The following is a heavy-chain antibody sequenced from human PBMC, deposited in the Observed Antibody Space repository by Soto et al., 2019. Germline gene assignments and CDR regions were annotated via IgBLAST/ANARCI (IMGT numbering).Heavy chain of an antibody. V-gene: IGHV1-18*01. CDR1: GYTFTSYG. CDR2: ISAYNGNT. J-gene: IGHJ5*02. D-gene: IGHD3-9*01. Sequence: ASVKVSCKASGYTFTSYGISWVRQAPGQGLEWMGWISAYNGNTNYAQKLQGRVTMTTDTSTSTAYMELRSLRSDDTAVYYCARDSPGYYDILTGYYNTWGQGTLVTAPQ. CDR3: ARDSPGYYDILTGYYNT.